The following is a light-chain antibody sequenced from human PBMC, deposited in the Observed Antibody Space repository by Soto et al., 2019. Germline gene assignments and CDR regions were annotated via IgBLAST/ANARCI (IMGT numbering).Light chain of an antibody. CDR1: SSDVGACNY. V-gene: IGLV2-8*01. CDR3: AAWDDSLNGWV. Sequence: QSVLTQPPSASGSPGQSVTISCTGTSSDVGACNYVSWFQQHPGKAPKLMIYEVSKRPSGVPDRFSGSKSGSTASLAISGLQSEDEADYYCAAWDDSLNGWVFGGGTKLTVL. CDR2: EVS. J-gene: IGLJ3*02.